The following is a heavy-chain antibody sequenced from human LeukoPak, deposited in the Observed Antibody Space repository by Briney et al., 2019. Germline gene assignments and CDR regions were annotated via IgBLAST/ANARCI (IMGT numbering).Heavy chain of an antibody. CDR2: IYHSGST. CDR3: ARGGYYYGSGSYYKRFDY. J-gene: IGHJ4*02. CDR1: GGSISSSNW. Sequence: SETLSLTCAVSGGSISSSNWWSWVRQPPGKGLEWIGEIYHSGSTNYNPSLKSRVTISVDKSENQFSLKLSSVTAADTAVYYCARGGYYYGSGSYYKRFDYWGQGTLVTVSS. V-gene: IGHV4-4*02. D-gene: IGHD3-10*01.